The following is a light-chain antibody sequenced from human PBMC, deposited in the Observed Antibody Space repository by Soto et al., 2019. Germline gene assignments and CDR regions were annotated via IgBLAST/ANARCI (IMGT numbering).Light chain of an antibody. Sequence: EIVLTQSPATLSLSPGERATLSCRASQSVSSYLAWHQQKPDQAPRLLIYDASNRATGIPARFNGSGSGTDFHLSSTSIETEDFAVYYCQQRSNWPPITFGQGTRLEIK. CDR3: QQRSNWPPIT. CDR1: QSVSSY. CDR2: DAS. V-gene: IGKV3-11*01. J-gene: IGKJ5*01.